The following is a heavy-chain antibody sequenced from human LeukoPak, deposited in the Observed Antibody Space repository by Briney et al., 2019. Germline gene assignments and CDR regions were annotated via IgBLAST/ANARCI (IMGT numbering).Heavy chain of an antibody. Sequence: PGRSLRLSCRASGFTFGDYAMSWVRQAPGRGLEWVGFIRSKAYGGTADHAASVKGRFTISRDDSKSIAYLQMNSLKTEDTAVYYCTSYYYDSSGYYPDYWGQGTLVTVSS. CDR3: TSYYYDSSGYYPDY. D-gene: IGHD3-22*01. CDR1: GFTFGDYA. CDR2: IRSKAYGGTA. V-gene: IGHV3-49*04. J-gene: IGHJ4*02.